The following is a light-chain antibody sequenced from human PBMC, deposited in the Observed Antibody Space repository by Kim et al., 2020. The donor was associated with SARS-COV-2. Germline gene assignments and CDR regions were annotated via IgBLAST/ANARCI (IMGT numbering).Light chain of an antibody. J-gene: IGLJ1*01. CDR2: DVS. Sequence: QSALTQPASVSGSPGQSITISCTGTSSDVGGYNYVSWYQQHPGKAPKLMIYDVSKRPSGVSNRFSGSKSGNTASLTISWLQAEDEADYYCSSYTSSSTPWVFGTGTKVTVL. V-gene: IGLV2-14*01. CDR1: SSDVGGYNY. CDR3: SSYTSSSTPWV.